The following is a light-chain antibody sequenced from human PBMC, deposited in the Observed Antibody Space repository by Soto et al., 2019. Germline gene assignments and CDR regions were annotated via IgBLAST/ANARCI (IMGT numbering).Light chain of an antibody. V-gene: IGKV3-20*01. CDR1: QTVRRNS. J-gene: IGKJ1*01. Sequence: EILLTQSPGTPSSSPAERATLSCRASQTVRRNSLAWYQQKPGQAPRLLMFAASNRATGIPDRFSGSGSGADFSLTISRLEPEDVAVYYCQQYGDSPRTFGQGTRVEIK. CDR3: QQYGDSPRT. CDR2: AAS.